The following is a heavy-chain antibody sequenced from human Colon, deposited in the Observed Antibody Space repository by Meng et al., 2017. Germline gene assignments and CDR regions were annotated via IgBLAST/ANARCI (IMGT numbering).Heavy chain of an antibody. CDR1: GDSIDSNEW. CDR2: MHYSGYT. J-gene: IGHJ4*02. D-gene: IGHD1-26*01. CDR3: ARERLGASSFDY. V-gene: IGHV4-4*02. Sequence: QVQLQESGPGLVKPSGTLSLTCAVSGDSIDSNEWWSWVRQPPGKGLEWIGYMHYSGYTYYNPSLKSRVTISLDTSKNQVSLNLTSVTAADTAMYYCARERLGASSFDYWGQGTLVTVSS.